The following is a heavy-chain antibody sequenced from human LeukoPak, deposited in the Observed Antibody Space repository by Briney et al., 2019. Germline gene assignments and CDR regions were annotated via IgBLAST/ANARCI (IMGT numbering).Heavy chain of an antibody. CDR3: ARGDVAVAGTGWYFDL. CDR1: GGSFSGYY. D-gene: IGHD6-19*01. J-gene: IGHJ2*01. Sequence: TSETLSLTCAVYGGSFSGYYWSCIRQPPGKGLEWIGEINHSGSTNYNPSLKSRVTISVDTSKNQFSLKLSSVTAADTAVYYCARGDVAVAGTGWYFDLWGRGTLVTVSS. V-gene: IGHV4-34*01. CDR2: INHSGST.